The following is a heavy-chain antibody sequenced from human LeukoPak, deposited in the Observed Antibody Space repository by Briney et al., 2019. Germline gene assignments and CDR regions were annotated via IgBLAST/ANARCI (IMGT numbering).Heavy chain of an antibody. D-gene: IGHD1-26*01. J-gene: IGHJ4*02. CDR3: AKSGGSGLIDY. CDR2: IYSSGNT. Sequence: SESLSLTCTVSGAAISSNNYYWGWVRQPPGKGLEWIGNIYSSGNTYYNASLKSRVTIYIATSKNQFSLNLSSVTAADTAVYYCAKSGGSGLIDYWGQGTLVTVSS. V-gene: IGHV4-39*01. CDR1: GAAISSNNYY.